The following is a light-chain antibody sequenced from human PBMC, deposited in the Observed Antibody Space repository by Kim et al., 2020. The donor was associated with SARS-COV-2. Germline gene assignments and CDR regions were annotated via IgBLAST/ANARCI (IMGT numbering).Light chain of an antibody. CDR3: QQYNSYSWT. Sequence: GDRVTITCRASQSISSRLTWYQQKPGKAPKLLIHDASSLESGVPSRFSGSGSGSEFTLTISSLQPDDFATYYCQQYNSYSWTFGQGTKV. V-gene: IGKV1-5*01. CDR2: DAS. CDR1: QSISSR. J-gene: IGKJ1*01.